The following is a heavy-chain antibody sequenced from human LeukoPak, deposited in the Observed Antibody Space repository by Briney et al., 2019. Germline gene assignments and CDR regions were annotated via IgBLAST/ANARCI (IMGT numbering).Heavy chain of an antibody. J-gene: IGHJ4*02. Sequence: GRSLRPSCAASGFTVSNSGIHWVRQAPGKGLEWVAVFSHDGSSTYYADSVKGRFTISRDNSKNTLHLQMNSLRADDTAVYYCTRPKWGLHYFDYWGQGALVTVSS. V-gene: IGHV3-30-3*01. D-gene: IGHD2-8*01. CDR3: TRPKWGLHYFDY. CDR2: FSHDGSST. CDR1: GFTVSNSG.